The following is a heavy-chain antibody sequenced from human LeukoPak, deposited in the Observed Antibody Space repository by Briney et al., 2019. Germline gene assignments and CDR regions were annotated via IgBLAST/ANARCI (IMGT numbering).Heavy chain of an antibody. V-gene: IGHV4-61*02. CDR2: FYTSGSP. J-gene: IGHJ3*01. Sequence: SQTLSLTCTVSGGSISSGGYYWSWIRQPPGKGLEWIGRFYTSGSPNYNPSLKSRVTISVDTSKNQFSLKLTSVTAADTAVYYCARDVNGFNYGSAFDVWGQGTMVTVSS. D-gene: IGHD3-10*01. CDR3: ARDVNGFNYGSAFDV. CDR1: GGSISSGGYY.